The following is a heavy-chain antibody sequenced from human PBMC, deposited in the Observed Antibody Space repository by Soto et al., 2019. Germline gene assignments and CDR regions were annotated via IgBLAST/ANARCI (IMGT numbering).Heavy chain of an antibody. CDR2: IYATGTT. Sequence: PSETLSLTCTVSRGSISGSYWSWIRKSAGKGLEWIGRIYATGTTDYNPSLKSRVMMSVDTPKKQFSLKLRSVTAADTAVYYCVRDGTKTLRDWFDPWGQGISVTVS. J-gene: IGHJ5*02. CDR1: RGSISGSY. V-gene: IGHV4-4*07. D-gene: IGHD1-1*01. CDR3: VRDGTKTLRDWFDP.